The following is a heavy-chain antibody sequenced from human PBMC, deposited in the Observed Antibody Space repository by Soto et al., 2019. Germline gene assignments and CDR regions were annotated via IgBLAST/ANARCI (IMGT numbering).Heavy chain of an antibody. D-gene: IGHD3-3*01. V-gene: IGHV4-61*08. CDR1: GGSISSCGYY. CDR3: ARLEGFDDFWSGYYPRQYYFDY. Sequence: ETLSLTCTVSGGSISSCGYYWSWIRQHPGKGLEWIGNIYYSGSTNYNPSLKSRVTISVDTSKNQFSLKLSSVTAADTAVYYCARLEGFDDFWSGYYPRQYYFDYWGQGTLVTVSS. J-gene: IGHJ4*02. CDR2: IYYSGST.